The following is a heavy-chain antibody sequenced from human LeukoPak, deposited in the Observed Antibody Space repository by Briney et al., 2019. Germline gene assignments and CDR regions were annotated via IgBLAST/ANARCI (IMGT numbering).Heavy chain of an antibody. D-gene: IGHD4-17*01. V-gene: IGHV3-23*01. CDR3: AKDFPGDYALFDY. CDR2: ISSTGGST. Sequence: GGSLRLSCAASGFTCSSYAMSWVRQAPEKGLEWVSAISSTGGSTYYADSVKGRFTISRDNSKNTLYLQMNSLRADDTAVYYCAKDFPGDYALFDYWGQGTLVTVSS. J-gene: IGHJ4*02. CDR1: GFTCSSYA.